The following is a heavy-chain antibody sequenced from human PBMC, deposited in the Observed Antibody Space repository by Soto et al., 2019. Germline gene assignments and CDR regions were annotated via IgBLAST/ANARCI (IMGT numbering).Heavy chain of an antibody. Sequence: EVQLVETGGGLIQPGGSLRLSCAASGFTVSSNYMSWVRQAPGKGLEWVSVIYSGGSTYYADSVKGRFTISRDNSKNTLNLQMNSLRAEDTAVYYCARDGIQSVTDGSPDAFDIWGQGTMVTVSS. J-gene: IGHJ3*02. CDR2: IYSGGST. CDR1: GFTVSSNY. CDR3: ARDGIQSVTDGSPDAFDI. V-gene: IGHV3-53*02. D-gene: IGHD2-21*02.